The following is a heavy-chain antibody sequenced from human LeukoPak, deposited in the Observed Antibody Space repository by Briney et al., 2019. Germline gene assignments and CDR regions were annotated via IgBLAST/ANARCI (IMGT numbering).Heavy chain of an antibody. V-gene: IGHV4-31*03. CDR2: IYYSGST. D-gene: IGHD3-10*01. Sequence: SETLSLTCTVSGGSISSGGYYWSWIRQHPGKGLEWIGYIYYSGSTYYNPSLKSRVTISVDTSKNQFSLRVSSVTAADTAVYYCASSSGYGMDVWGKGTTVTVSS. CDR3: ASSSGYGMDV. CDR1: GGSISSGGYY. J-gene: IGHJ6*04.